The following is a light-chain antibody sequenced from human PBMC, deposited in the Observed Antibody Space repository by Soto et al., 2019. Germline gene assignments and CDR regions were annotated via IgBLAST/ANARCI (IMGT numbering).Light chain of an antibody. CDR1: QSVSNY. CDR3: QQRSNWPRLT. J-gene: IGKJ4*01. CDR2: DAS. V-gene: IGKV3-11*01. Sequence: EIVLTQSPATLSLSPGERATLSCRASQSVSNYLAWYLQKPGQAPSLLIYDASNRATGIPARFSGSGPGTDFTLTISSLEPEDFTVYYCQQRSNWPRLTFGGGTKMEIK.